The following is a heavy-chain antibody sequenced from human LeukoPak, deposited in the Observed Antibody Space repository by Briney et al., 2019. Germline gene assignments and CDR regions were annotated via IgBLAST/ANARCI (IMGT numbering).Heavy chain of an antibody. V-gene: IGHV6-1*01. CDR1: GDSVSRNSAA. Sequence: SQTLSLTCAISGDSVSRNSAAWYWIRQSPSRGLEWLGRTYYRSKWYNDYAVFVKSRITINPDTSKNQFSLQLNSVAPEDTAVYYCARDPDPFSRLSVFDIWGQGTMVTVSS. D-gene: IGHD3-16*02. CDR3: ARDPDPFSRLSVFDI. J-gene: IGHJ3*02. CDR2: TYYRSKWYN.